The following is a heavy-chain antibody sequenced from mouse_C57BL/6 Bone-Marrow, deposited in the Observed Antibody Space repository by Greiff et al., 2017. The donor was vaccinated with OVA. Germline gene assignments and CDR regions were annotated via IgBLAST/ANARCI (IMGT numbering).Heavy chain of an antibody. J-gene: IGHJ2*01. CDR3: ARSYDCALDY. V-gene: IGHV1-59*01. D-gene: IGHD2-4*01. Sequence: QVQLQQPGAELVRPGTSVKLSCKASGYTFTSYWMHWVKQRPGQGLEWIGVIDPSDSYTNYNQKFKGKATLTVDTSSSTAYMQLSSLTSEDSAVYYCARSYDCALDYWGQGTTLTVSS. CDR2: IDPSDSYT. CDR1: GYTFTSYW.